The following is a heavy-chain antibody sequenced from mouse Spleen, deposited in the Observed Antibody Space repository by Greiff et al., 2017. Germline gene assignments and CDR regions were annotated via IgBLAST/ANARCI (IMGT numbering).Heavy chain of an antibody. V-gene: IGHV1-53*01. D-gene: IGHD1-3*01. CDR3: ARSGSGAMDY. Sequence: QVQLKQPGTELVKPGASVKLSCKASGYTFTSYWMHWVKQRPGQGLEWIGNINPSNGGTNYNEKFKSKATLTAEKSSSTAYMQLSSLTSEDSAVYFCARSGSGAMDYWGQGTSVTVSS. CDR2: INPSNGGT. J-gene: IGHJ4*01. CDR1: GYTFTSYW.